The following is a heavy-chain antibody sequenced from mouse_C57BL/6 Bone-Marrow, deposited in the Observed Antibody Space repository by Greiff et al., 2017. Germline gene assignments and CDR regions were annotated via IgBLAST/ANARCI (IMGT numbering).Heavy chain of an antibody. J-gene: IGHJ3*01. CDR3: AVNPWCAY. CDR1: GFTFSDYG. CDR2: ISSGSSTI. Sequence: EVKLQESGGGLVKPGGSLKLSCAASGFTFSDYGMHWVRQAPEKGLEWVAYISSGSSTIYYADTVKGRFTISRDNAKNTLFLQMTSLRSEDTAMYYCAVNPWCAYWGQGTLVTVSA. V-gene: IGHV5-17*01.